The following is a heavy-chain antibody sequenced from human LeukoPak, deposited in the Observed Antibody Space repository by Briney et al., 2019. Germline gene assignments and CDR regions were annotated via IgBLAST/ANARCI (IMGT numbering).Heavy chain of an antibody. J-gene: IGHJ4*02. D-gene: IGHD5-18*01. CDR3: ARGSLRSLDTAMAPVGY. Sequence: ASVKVSCKASGYTFTGYYMHWVRQAPGQGLEWMGRINPNSGGTNYAQKFQGRVTMTRDTSISAAYMELSRLRSDDTAVYYCARGSLRSLDTAMAPVGYWGQGTLVTVSS. CDR1: GYTFTGYY. CDR2: INPNSGGT. V-gene: IGHV1-2*06.